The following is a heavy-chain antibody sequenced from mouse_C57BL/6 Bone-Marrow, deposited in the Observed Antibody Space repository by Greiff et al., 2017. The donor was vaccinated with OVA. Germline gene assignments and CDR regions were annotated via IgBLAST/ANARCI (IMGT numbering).Heavy chain of an antibody. J-gene: IGHJ4*01. CDR2: INYDGSST. CDR1: GFTFSDYY. CDR3: ARGAAQAAYYAMDY. V-gene: IGHV5-16*01. D-gene: IGHD3-2*02. Sequence: EVQLQESEGGLVQPGSSMKLSCTASGFTFSDYYMAWVRQVPEKGLEWVANINYDGSSTYYLDSLKSRFIISRDNAKNILYLQMSSLKSEDTATYYCARGAAQAAYYAMDYWGQGTSVTVSS.